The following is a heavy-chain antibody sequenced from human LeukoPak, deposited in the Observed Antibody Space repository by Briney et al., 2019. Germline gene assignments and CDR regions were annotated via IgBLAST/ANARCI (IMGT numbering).Heavy chain of an antibody. V-gene: IGHV4-59*01. Sequence: SETLSLTCTVSGGSISSYYWSWIRQPPGKGLEWIGYIYYSGSTNYNPSLKSRVTISVDTSKNQFSLKLSSVTAADPAVYYCARDGSTEASDIWGQGTMVTVSS. CDR1: GGSISSYY. J-gene: IGHJ3*02. CDR3: ARDGSTEASDI. D-gene: IGHD1-14*01. CDR2: IYYSGST.